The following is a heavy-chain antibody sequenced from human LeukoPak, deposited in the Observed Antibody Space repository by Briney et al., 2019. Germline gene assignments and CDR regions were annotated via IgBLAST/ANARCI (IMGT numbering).Heavy chain of an antibody. CDR1: GFTFSSYD. CDR2: IGTAGDT. J-gene: IGHJ4*02. Sequence: PGGSLRLSCAASGFTFSSYDMHWVRQATGKGLEWVSAIGTAGDTYYPGSVKGRFTISRENAKNSLYLQMNSLRAGDTAVYYCARAHDYGGSLPDYWGQGTLVTVSS. V-gene: IGHV3-13*01. D-gene: IGHD4-23*01. CDR3: ARAHDYGGSLPDY.